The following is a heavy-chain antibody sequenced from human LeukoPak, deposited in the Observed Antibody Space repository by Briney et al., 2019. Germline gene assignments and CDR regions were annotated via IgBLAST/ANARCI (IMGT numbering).Heavy chain of an antibody. CDR2: IYTSGST. V-gene: IGHV4-4*07. D-gene: IGHD3-22*01. CDR3: ARGGYYYDSSGPYYFDY. CDR1: GGSISSYY. Sequence: PSETLSLTCTVSGGSISSYYWSWIRQPAGKGLEWIGRIYTSGSTNYNPSLKGRVTMSVDTSKNQFSLKLSSVTAADTAVYYCARGGYYYDSSGPYYFDYWGQGTLVTVSS. J-gene: IGHJ4*02.